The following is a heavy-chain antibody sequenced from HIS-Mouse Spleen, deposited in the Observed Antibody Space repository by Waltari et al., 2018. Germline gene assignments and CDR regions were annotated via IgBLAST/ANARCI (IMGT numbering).Heavy chain of an antibody. D-gene: IGHD6-19*01. J-gene: IGHJ4*02. CDR2: IDWDDDK. CDR3: ARIAEGYSSGWYAFDY. V-gene: IGHV2-70*15. Sequence: QVTLRESGPALVKPTQTLTLTCTFPGFSLRTTGMCGSWIRQPPGKALEWLARIDWDDDKYYSTSLKTRLTISKDTSKNQVVLTMTNMDPVDTATYYCARIAEGYSSGWYAFDYWGQGTLVTVSS. CDR1: GFSLRTTGMC.